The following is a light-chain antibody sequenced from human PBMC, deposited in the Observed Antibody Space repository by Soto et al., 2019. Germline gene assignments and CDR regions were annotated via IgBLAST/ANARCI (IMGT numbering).Light chain of an antibody. CDR2: GAS. J-gene: IGKJ1*01. CDR3: QHYYTSYTT. Sequence: EVVLTQSPGTLSLSPGERATLSCGACQSVTGNYLAWYQQKPGQAPRLLIVGASTRATGIADRFSGSGSGTDFTLTISRLEPEDFAVYYCQHYYTSYTTFGQGTKVDIK. V-gene: IGKV3-20*01. CDR1: QSVTGNY.